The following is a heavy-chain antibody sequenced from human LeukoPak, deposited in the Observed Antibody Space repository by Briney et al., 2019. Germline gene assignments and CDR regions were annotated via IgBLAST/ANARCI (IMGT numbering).Heavy chain of an antibody. CDR3: AHISSSWPDY. CDR1: GFTFSSYA. J-gene: IGHJ4*02. CDR2: ISGSGGST. Sequence: KAGGSLRLSCAASGFTFSSYAMSSVRQAPGKGLEWVSAISGSGGSTYYADSVKGRFTISRDNSKNTLYLQMNSLRAENTAVYYCAHISSSWPDYWGQGTLVTVSS. D-gene: IGHD6-13*01. V-gene: IGHV3-23*01.